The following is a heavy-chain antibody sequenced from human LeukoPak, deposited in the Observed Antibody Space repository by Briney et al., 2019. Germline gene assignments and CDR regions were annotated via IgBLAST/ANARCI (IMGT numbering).Heavy chain of an antibody. CDR2: IYYSGST. D-gene: IGHD5-18*01. Sequence: PSETLSLTCTVSGGSISSYYWSWIRQPPGKGLEWIGYIYYSGSTNYNPSLKSRVTISVDTSKNQFSLKLSSVTAADTAVYYCARVFGYGYLTNFDYWGQGTLVTVSS. CDR1: GGSISSYY. J-gene: IGHJ4*02. CDR3: ARVFGYGYLTNFDY. V-gene: IGHV4-59*12.